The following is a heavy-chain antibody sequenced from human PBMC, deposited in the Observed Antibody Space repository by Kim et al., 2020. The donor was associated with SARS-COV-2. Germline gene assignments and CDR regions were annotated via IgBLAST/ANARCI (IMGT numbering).Heavy chain of an antibody. J-gene: IGHJ4*02. D-gene: IGHD6-13*01. V-gene: IGHV4-34*01. Sequence: NPSLKSRVTISVDTSKNQFSLKLSSVTAADTAVYYCARGRVIAAAGDTDYWGQGTLVTVSS. CDR3: ARGRVIAAAGDTDY.